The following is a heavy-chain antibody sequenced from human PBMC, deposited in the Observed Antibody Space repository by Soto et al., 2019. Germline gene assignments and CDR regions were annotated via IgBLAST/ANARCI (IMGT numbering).Heavy chain of an antibody. CDR3: ARGRYGDY. CDR1: GYAVTTYG. Sequence: QVHLVQSGAEVKKPGASVKVSCKGSGYAVTTYGITCVRQAPGQGPEWMGLISDHNGNTNYAQKLQGRGTVTRDTFTSTAYMEMSRLRSDDTAVYYCARGRYGDYWGQGALVIVSS. J-gene: IGHJ4*02. V-gene: IGHV1-18*01. D-gene: IGHD1-1*01. CDR2: ISDHNGNT.